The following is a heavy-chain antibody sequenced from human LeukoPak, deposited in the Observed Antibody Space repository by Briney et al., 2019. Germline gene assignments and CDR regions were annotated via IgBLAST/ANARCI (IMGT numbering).Heavy chain of an antibody. J-gene: IGHJ5*02. CDR1: GGSISSYY. CDR3: ARRARPFGYYGSGSYYPYNWFDP. V-gene: IGHV4-59*08. Sequence: PSETLSLTCTVSGGSISSYYWSWIRQPPGKGLEWIGYIYYSGSTNYNPSLKSRVTISVDTSKNQFSLKLSSVTAADTAVYYCARRARPFGYYGSGSYYPYNWFDPWGQGTLVTVSS. CDR2: IYYSGST. D-gene: IGHD3-10*01.